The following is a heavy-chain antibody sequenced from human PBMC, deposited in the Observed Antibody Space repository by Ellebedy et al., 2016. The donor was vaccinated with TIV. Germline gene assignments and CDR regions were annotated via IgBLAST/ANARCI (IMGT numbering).Heavy chain of an antibody. CDR2: INPNSGGT. J-gene: IGHJ6*02. CDR1: GYTVTGYY. CDR3: ARLTTVTTDYYYGMDV. V-gene: IGHV1-2*02. Sequence: ASVKVSXXASGYTVTGYYMHWVRQAPGQGLEWMGWINPNSGGTNYAQKFQGRVTMTRDTSISTAYMELSRLRSDDTAVYYCARLTTVTTDYYYGMDVWGQGTTVTVSS. D-gene: IGHD4-17*01.